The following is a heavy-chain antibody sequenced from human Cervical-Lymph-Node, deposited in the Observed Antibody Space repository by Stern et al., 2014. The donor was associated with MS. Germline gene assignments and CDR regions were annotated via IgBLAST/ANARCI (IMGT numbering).Heavy chain of an antibody. V-gene: IGHV3-30*03. CDR3: ARARLPDGHTHGTYYYFGMDV. J-gene: IGHJ6*02. Sequence: DQLVESGGGVIQPGSSLRLSCAASGFTLSTYVLHWVRQAPGKGLEWVALVSFAGSDKIADSVKGRFTVSRSITKNSLFLQMNSLRGEDTAVYYCARARLPDGHTHGTYYYFGMDVWGQGTTVTVSS. D-gene: IGHD5-18*01. CDR1: GFTLSTYV. CDR2: VSFAGSDK.